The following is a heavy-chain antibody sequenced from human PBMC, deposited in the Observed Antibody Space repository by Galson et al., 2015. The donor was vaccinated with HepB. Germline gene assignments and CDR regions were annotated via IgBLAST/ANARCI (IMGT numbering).Heavy chain of an antibody. CDR3: AKEASYYYASGVDY. Sequence: SLRLSCAASGFTFSNSGMSWVRQAPGKGLEWVSNISGDGGLTYYADSVKGRFTISRDNSKNTLYLQMNSLRAEDTAVYSCAKEASYYYASGVDYWGQGTLVTVSS. CDR1: GFTFSNSG. CDR2: ISGDGGLT. V-gene: IGHV3-23*01. D-gene: IGHD3-10*01. J-gene: IGHJ4*02.